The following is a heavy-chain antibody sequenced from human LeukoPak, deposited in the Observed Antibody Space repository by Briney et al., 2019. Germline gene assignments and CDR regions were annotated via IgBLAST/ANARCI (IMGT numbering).Heavy chain of an antibody. V-gene: IGHV1-18*01. CDR1: GYTFTSYG. CDR2: ISAYNGNT. CDR3: ARDRGIAAAGTYYYYYYMDV. Sequence: ASVKVSCKASGYTFTSYGISWVRQAPGQGLEWMGWISAYNGNTNYAQKLQGRVTMTTDTSPSTAYMELRSLRSDDTAVYYCARDRGIAAAGTYYYYYYMDVWGKGTTVTVSS. D-gene: IGHD6-13*01. J-gene: IGHJ6*03.